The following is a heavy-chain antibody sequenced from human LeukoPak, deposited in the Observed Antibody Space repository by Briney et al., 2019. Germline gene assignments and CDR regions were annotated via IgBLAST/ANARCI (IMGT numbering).Heavy chain of an antibody. Sequence: SETLSLTCTVSGGSMSSGGDYWTWIRQPAGKELEWIGLIYTGGGTNYNPSLKSRVTISIDTSKNQFSLKLTSVTAADTAVYYCARDFWPLGQGTRVTVSS. D-gene: IGHD3-3*01. CDR2: IYTGGGT. CDR3: ARDFWP. V-gene: IGHV4-61*02. J-gene: IGHJ5*02. CDR1: GGSMSSGGDY.